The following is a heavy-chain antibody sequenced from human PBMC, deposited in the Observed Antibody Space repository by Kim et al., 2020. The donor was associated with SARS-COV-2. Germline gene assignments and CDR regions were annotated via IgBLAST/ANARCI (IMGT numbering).Heavy chain of an antibody. V-gene: IGHV4-39*01. CDR3: ARLYGGRYSYDYPGDY. J-gene: IGHJ4*02. Sequence: SETLSLTCTVSGDSISSSTYYWGWIRQPPGKGLEWIGSISRSGSSYYSLSLKSLVTIFVDTSMNQFSLELSSVTAADTAVYYCARLYGGRYSYDYPGDYWGQGTLVTVSS. D-gene: IGHD5-18*01. CDR1: GDSISSSTYY. CDR2: ISRSGSS.